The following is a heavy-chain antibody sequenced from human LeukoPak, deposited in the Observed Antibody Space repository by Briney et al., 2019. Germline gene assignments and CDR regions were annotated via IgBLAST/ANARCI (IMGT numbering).Heavy chain of an antibody. V-gene: IGHV1-2*02. CDR2: INPNSGGT. Sequence: ASVKVSCKASGYTFTGYYMHWVRQAPGQGLEWMGWINPNSGGTNYAQKFQGRVTMTRDTSISTAYMELSRLRSDDTAVYYCAREGEVVPAAMFSAGSWFDPWGQGNLVTVSS. J-gene: IGHJ5*02. D-gene: IGHD2-2*01. CDR3: AREGEVVPAAMFSAGSWFDP. CDR1: GYTFTGYY.